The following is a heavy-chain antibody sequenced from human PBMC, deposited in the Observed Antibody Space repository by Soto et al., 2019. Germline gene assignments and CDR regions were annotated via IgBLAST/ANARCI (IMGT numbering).Heavy chain of an antibody. Sequence: PGGSLRLSCAASGFTFSNYVMQWVRQAPGKGLEYVSAIGTDGVSTYYANSVKGRFTISRDNSKNTFYLQMGSLRAEDMAVYYCVRGIYYGSARYYFDSWGQGALVTVSS. CDR2: IGTDGVST. CDR1: GFTFSNYV. D-gene: IGHD3-10*01. V-gene: IGHV3-64*01. J-gene: IGHJ4*02. CDR3: VRGIYYGSARYYFDS.